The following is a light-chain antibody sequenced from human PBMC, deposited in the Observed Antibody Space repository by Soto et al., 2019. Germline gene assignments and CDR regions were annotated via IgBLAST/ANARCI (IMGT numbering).Light chain of an antibody. Sequence: DIQMTQSPSTLSASVGDRVTITCRASQSISTWLAWYQQKAGKAPKLLIYKAISLEGEVPSRFSGSGSGTEFNITISSLQLDDFATYYCQQYNTCPLAVGGGTTVDIK. J-gene: IGKJ4*01. CDR3: QQYNTCPLA. CDR1: QSISTW. V-gene: IGKV1-5*03. CDR2: KAI.